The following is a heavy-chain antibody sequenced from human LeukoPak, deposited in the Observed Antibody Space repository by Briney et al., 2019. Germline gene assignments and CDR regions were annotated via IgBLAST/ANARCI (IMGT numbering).Heavy chain of an antibody. CDR2: IYYSGNT. J-gene: IGHJ4*02. CDR3: ARHEGTYSGGWYYVDY. Sequence: PSETLSLTCTVSGGSISSSSYYWGWIRQPPGKGLEWIVSIYYSGNTYYNPSVKSRATISRDTSKNQFSLKLTSVTAADTAVYYCARHEGTYSGGWYYVDYWGQGTLVTVSS. CDR1: GGSISSSSYY. V-gene: IGHV4-39*01. D-gene: IGHD6-19*01.